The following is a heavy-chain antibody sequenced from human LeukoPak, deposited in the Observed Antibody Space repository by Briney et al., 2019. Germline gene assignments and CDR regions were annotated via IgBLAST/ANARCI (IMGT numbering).Heavy chain of an antibody. Sequence: PSETLSLTCAVSGGSISSSNWWSWVRQPPGKGLEWIGEIYHSGSTNYNPSLKSRVTISVDKFKNQFSLKLSSVTAADTAVYYCARSGWSTRYYYYYMDVWGKGTTVTVSS. CDR2: IYHSGST. J-gene: IGHJ6*03. CDR1: GGSISSSNW. CDR3: ARSGWSTRYYYYYMDV. D-gene: IGHD6-19*01. V-gene: IGHV4-4*02.